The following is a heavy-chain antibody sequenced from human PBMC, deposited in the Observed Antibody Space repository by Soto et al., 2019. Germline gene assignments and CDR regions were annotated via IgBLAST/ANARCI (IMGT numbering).Heavy chain of an antibody. D-gene: IGHD2-8*02. CDR1: GYTFGTFW. J-gene: IGHJ5*02. CDR3: ARTYCTGPTCYNNWFDP. Sequence: GESLKISCKGSGYTFGTFWIAWVRQMPGKGLEWMGMTYPEDSETKYSPSFEGQVTFSADKSVKTAYLQWTSLKASDTAIYYCARTYCTGPTCYNNWFDPWGQGTLVTVSS. CDR2: TYPEDSET. V-gene: IGHV5-51*01.